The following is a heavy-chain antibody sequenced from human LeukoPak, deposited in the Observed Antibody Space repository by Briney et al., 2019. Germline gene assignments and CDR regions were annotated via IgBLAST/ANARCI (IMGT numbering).Heavy chain of an antibody. D-gene: IGHD3-22*01. CDR2: ISGSGGST. Sequence: PGGSLRLSCAASGFTFSSYAMSWVRQAPGKGLEWVSAISGSGGSTYYADSVKGRFTISRDNSKNTLYLQMNSLRAEDTAVYYCAKSPLIAAAGTARTYYYDNSCYYVDYWGQGTLVTVSS. V-gene: IGHV3-23*01. J-gene: IGHJ4*02. CDR3: AKSPLIAAAGTARTYYYDNSCYYVDY. CDR1: GFTFSSYA.